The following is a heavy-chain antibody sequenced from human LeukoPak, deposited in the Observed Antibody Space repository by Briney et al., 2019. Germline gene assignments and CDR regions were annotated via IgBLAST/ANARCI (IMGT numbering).Heavy chain of an antibody. V-gene: IGHV1-18*01. CDR2: ISAYNGNT. J-gene: IGHJ5*02. D-gene: IGHD2-2*01. Sequence: ASVKVSCKASGYTFTSYGISWARQAPGQGLEWMGWISAYNGNTNYAQKLQGRVTMTTDTSTSTAYMALRSLRSDDTAVYYCARAPLPAAAEGYWFDPWGQGTLVTVSS. CDR3: ARAPLPAAAEGYWFDP. CDR1: GYTFTSYG.